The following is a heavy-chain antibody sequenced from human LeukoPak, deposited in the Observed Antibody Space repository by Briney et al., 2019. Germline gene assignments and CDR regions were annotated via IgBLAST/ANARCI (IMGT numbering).Heavy chain of an antibody. CDR3: ARDMRGGGYCSSTSCYNYYYYYMDV. CDR2: ISYDGSNK. Sequence: PGRSLRLSCAASGFTFSSYAMHWVRQAPGKGLEWVAVISYDGSNKYYADSVKGRFTISRDNSKNTLYLQMNSLRAEDTAVYYCARDMRGGGYCSSTSCYNYYYYYMDVWGKGTTVTVSS. J-gene: IGHJ6*03. D-gene: IGHD2-2*02. V-gene: IGHV3-30-3*01. CDR1: GFTFSSYA.